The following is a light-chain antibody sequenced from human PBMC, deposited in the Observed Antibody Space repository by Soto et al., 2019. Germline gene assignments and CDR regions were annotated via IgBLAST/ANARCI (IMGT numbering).Light chain of an antibody. CDR1: QSVSIK. Sequence: EIVMTQSPATLSVSPGERATLSCRASQSVSIKLAWYQQRPGQAPRLLIYDTSTRATGIPARFSGSGSGTEFTLTISRLEPEDFAVYYCQQYGSSPPRLTFGGGTKVDIK. CDR3: QQYGSSPPRLT. V-gene: IGKV3-15*01. CDR2: DTS. J-gene: IGKJ4*01.